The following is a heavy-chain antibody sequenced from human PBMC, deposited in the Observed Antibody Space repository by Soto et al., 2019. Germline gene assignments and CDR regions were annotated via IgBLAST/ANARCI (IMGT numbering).Heavy chain of an antibody. CDR2: ISGSGGST. V-gene: IGHV3-23*01. CDR1: VFTFSSYA. Sequence: PWKSLRLSCSASVFTFSSYAMSWCRQAPGKGLEWVSAISGSGGSTYYADSVKGRFTISRDNSKNTLYLQMNSLRAEDTAVYYCAKNIASRPTNWFDPWGQGTLVTVSS. CDR3: AKNIASRPTNWFDP. D-gene: IGHD6-13*01. J-gene: IGHJ5*02.